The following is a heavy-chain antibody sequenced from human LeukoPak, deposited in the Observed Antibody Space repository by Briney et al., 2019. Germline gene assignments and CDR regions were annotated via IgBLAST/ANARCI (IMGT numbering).Heavy chain of an antibody. J-gene: IGHJ4*02. CDR2: ISYDGSNK. Sequence: PGRSLRLSCAASGFTFSSYGMHWVRQAPGKGLEWVAVISYDGSNKYYADSVKGRFTISRDNSKNTLCLQMNSLRAEDTAVYYCAKPSDGYNIWDSFDYWGQGTLVTVSS. D-gene: IGHD5-24*01. CDR1: GFTFSSYG. V-gene: IGHV3-30*18. CDR3: AKPSDGYNIWDSFDY.